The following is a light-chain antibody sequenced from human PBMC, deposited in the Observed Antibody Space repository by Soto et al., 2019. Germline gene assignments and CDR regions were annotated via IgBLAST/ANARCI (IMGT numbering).Light chain of an antibody. Sequence: QSVLTQPPSASGTPGQRVTISCSGSSSNIGSNYVYWYQQLPGTAPKLLIYRNNQRPSGVPDRFPGSKSGTSASLAISGLRSEDEADYYCAAWDDSLSGPHVVFGGGTQLTVL. V-gene: IGLV1-47*01. CDR1: SSNIGSNY. CDR2: RNN. CDR3: AAWDDSLSGPHVV. J-gene: IGLJ2*01.